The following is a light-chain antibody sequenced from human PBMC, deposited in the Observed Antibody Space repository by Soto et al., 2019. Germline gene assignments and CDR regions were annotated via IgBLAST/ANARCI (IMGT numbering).Light chain of an antibody. CDR3: ISYAVTTSYV. CDR1: SSDVGGYNF. V-gene: IGLV2-8*01. Sequence: QSVLTQPPSASGSPGQSVTISCTGTSSDVGGYNFVSWHQQHPGKAPKLMIYEVDKRPSGVPDRFSGSKSGNTASLTVSGLQAEDEADYYCISYAVTTSYVFGTGTKVTVL. J-gene: IGLJ1*01. CDR2: EVD.